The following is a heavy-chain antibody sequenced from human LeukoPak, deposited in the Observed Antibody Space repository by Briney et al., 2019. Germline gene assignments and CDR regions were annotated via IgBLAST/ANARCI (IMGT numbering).Heavy chain of an antibody. Sequence: GGSLRLSCAASGFIFGTYGMTWVRQAPGKGLEWVSSISSSGGTTYYADSVKGRFIISRDNSKNTLYLQMNSLRVEDTAVYFCAKGSIAVEPVTLDYWGQGTLVTVSS. J-gene: IGHJ4*02. CDR1: GFIFGTYG. CDR2: ISSSGGTT. D-gene: IGHD6-19*01. V-gene: IGHV3-23*01. CDR3: AKGSIAVEPVTLDY.